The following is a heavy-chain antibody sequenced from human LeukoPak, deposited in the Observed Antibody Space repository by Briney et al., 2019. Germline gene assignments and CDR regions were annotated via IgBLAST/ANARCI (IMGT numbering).Heavy chain of an antibody. CDR2: INHSGST. V-gene: IGHV4-34*01. CDR1: GGSFSGYY. Sequence: SETLSLTCAVYGGSFSGYYWSWIRQPPGKGLEWIGEINHSGSTNYNPSLKSRVTISVDTSKNQFSLKLSSVTAADTAVYYCARESSSAVHDYWGQGTLVTVSS. D-gene: IGHD6-6*01. J-gene: IGHJ4*02. CDR3: ARESSSAVHDY.